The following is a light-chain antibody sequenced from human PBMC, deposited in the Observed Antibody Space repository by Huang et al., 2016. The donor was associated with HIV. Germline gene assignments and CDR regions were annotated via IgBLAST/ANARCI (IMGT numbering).Light chain of an antibody. J-gene: IGKJ1*01. Sequence: EIVMTQSPATLSVSPGERATLSCRASQSVSSNLAWYQQKPGQAPRRLMYGASTRATGIPVRFSGSGSGTEFTLTISSLQSEDFAVYYCQQYNNWPPERTFGQGTKVEIK. CDR3: QQYNNWPPERT. V-gene: IGKV3D-15*01. CDR1: QSVSSN. CDR2: GAS.